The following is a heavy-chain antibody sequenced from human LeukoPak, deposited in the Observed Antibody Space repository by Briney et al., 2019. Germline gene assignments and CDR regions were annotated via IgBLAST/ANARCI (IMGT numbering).Heavy chain of an antibody. J-gene: IGHJ3*02. D-gene: IGHD3-9*01. CDR1: GSRFTSYW. CDR3: ASHHVLRYPIAAFDI. Sequence: GGALQIPWQGSGSRFTSYWRGWVRQLPGKGLEGMGIIYPGDSETKYSPSFQGQVTISADKSISTAYLQWSSLKASDTAMYYCASHHVLRYPIAAFDIWGQGTMVTVSS. CDR2: IYPGDSET. V-gene: IGHV5-51*01.